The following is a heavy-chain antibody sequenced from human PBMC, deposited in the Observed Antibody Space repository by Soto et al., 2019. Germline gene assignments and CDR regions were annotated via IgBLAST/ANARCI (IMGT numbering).Heavy chain of an antibody. CDR3: AKGGLYSSGWAAGYFDY. D-gene: IGHD6-19*01. CDR2: ISYDGSNK. J-gene: IGHJ4*02. V-gene: IGHV3-30*18. CDR1: GFTFSSYG. Sequence: GGSLRLSCAASGFTFSSYGMHWVRQAPGKGLEWVAVISYDGSNKYYADSVKGRFTISRDNSKNTLYLQMNSLRAEDTAVYYCAKGGLYSSGWAAGYFDYWGQGTLVTVSS.